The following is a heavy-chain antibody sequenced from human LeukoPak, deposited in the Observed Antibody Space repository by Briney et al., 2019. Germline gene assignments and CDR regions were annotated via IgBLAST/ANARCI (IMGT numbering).Heavy chain of an antibody. D-gene: IGHD1-26*01. V-gene: IGHV4-34*01. CDR2: INHSGST. J-gene: IGHJ4*02. CDR1: GGSFSGYY. Sequence: SETLSLTCAVYGGSFSGYYWSWIRQPPGKGLEWIGEINHSGSTNYNPSLKSRVTISVDTFKNQFSLKLSSVTAADTAVYYCARTWGGSGSYYLPFDYWGQGTLVTVSS. CDR3: ARTWGGSGSYYLPFDY.